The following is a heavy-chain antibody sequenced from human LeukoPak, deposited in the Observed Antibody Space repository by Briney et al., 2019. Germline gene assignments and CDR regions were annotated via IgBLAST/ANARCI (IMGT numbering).Heavy chain of an antibody. CDR3: TGDFDY. V-gene: IGHV3-30*02. J-gene: IGHJ4*02. CDR1: GFTFNTYD. Sequence: HPGGSLRLSCAASGFTFNTYDMHWVRQAPGKGLEWVALIRFDGSNTSYADSVKGRFTISRDNSKNTLYLQMNSLRADDTAVYYCTGDFDYWGQGTLVTVSS. CDR2: IRFDGSNT.